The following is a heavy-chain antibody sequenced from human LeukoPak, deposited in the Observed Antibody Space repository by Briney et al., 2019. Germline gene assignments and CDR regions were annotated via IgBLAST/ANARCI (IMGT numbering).Heavy chain of an antibody. J-gene: IGHJ4*02. Sequence: GGSLRLSCAAAGFTFSSYWMNWVRHAPGKGLVWVSRIASDGSSTTYADSVKGRFSISRDNAKNTLYLQMNSLRVEDTAVYYCARGRPHGNDYWGQGTLVTVSS. CDR1: GFTFSSYW. CDR2: IASDGSST. CDR3: ARGRPHGNDY. D-gene: IGHD4-23*01. V-gene: IGHV3-74*01.